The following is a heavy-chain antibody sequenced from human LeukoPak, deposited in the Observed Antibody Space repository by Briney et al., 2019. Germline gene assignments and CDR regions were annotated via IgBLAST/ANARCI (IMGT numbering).Heavy chain of an antibody. CDR2: IIPIFGTA. Sequence: EASVKVSCKASGGTFSSYAISWVRQAPGQGLEWMGGIIPIFGTANYAQKFQGRVTITADESTSTAYMELSSLRSEDTAVYYCARPFRASYYYYGMDVWGQGTTVTVSS. D-gene: IGHD3-10*01. V-gene: IGHV1-69*13. J-gene: IGHJ6*02. CDR1: GGTFSSYA. CDR3: ARPFRASYYYYGMDV.